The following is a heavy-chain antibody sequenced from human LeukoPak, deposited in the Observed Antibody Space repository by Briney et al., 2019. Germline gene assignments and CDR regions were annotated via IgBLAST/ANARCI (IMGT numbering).Heavy chain of an antibody. J-gene: IGHJ4*02. D-gene: IGHD6-19*01. CDR1: GFTFSSYS. CDR3: AREGDYSSGWPYFDY. Sequence: GGSLRLSCAASGFTFSSYSMNWVRQAPGKGLEWVSSISSSSSYIYYADSVKGRFTISRDNAKNSLYLQMNSLRAEDTAVYYCAREGDYSSGWPYFDYWGQGTLVTVSS. V-gene: IGHV3-21*01. CDR2: ISSSSSYI.